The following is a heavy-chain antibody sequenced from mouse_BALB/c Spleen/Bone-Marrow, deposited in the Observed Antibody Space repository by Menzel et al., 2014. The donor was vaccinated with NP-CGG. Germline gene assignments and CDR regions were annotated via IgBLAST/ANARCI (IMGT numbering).Heavy chain of an antibody. J-gene: IGHJ4*01. D-gene: IGHD2-4*01. CDR1: GFSLISYG. Sequence: VQLQQSGPGLEESSQSLSISCTVSGFSLISYGVHWIRQRPGKGLEWLGVIWPGGSTNYNSALVSRLSISKDNSKSQVLLKMNSLQSDDTAMYYCARDLYYDYDVGAMHYWGQGTSVTVSS. CDR3: ARDLYYDYDVGAMHY. CDR2: IWPGGST. V-gene: IGHV2-9*02.